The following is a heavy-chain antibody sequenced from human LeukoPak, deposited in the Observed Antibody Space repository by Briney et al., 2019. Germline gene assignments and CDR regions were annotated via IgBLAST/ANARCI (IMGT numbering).Heavy chain of an antibody. D-gene: IGHD3-22*01. J-gene: IGHJ4*02. CDR3: ARDNYDSSTPYYFDY. V-gene: IGHV3-21*01. Sequence: GGSLRLSCAASGFTFSSYGMNWVRQAPGKGLEWVSSISSSSNYIYYADSVRGRFTISRDNAKNSLYLQMNSLRAEDTAVYYCARDNYDSSTPYYFDYWGQGTLVTVSS. CDR1: GFTFSSYG. CDR2: ISSSSNYI.